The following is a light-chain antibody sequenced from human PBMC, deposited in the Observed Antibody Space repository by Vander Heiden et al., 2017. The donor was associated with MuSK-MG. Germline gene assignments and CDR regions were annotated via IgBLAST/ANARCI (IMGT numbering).Light chain of an antibody. CDR3: QQRSNGPPTFT. CDR1: QSVSSY. J-gene: IGKJ3*01. V-gene: IGKV3-11*01. Sequence: EIVLTQSPATLSLSPGERATLSCRASQSVSSYLAWYQQKPGQAPRLLIYDASNRATGIQARFRGSGDGTDFTLTISSREPEDFAVYYCQQRSNGPPTFTFGHGTTVDIK. CDR2: DAS.